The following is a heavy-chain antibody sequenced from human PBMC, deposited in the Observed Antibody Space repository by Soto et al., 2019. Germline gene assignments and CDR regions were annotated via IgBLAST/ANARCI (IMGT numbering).Heavy chain of an antibody. J-gene: IGHJ6*02. CDR2: INSDGSST. CDR1: GFTFSSYW. D-gene: IGHD6-13*01. Sequence: VGSLRLSCAASGFTFSSYWMHWVRQAPGKGLVWVSRINSDGSSTSYADSVKGRFTISRDNAKNTLYLQMSSLRAEDTAVYYCARPPKQLADGMDVWGQGTTVTVSS. V-gene: IGHV3-74*01. CDR3: ARPPKQLADGMDV.